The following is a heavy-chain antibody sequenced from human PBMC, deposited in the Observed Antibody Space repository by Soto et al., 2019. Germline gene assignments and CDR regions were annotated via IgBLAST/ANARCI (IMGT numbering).Heavy chain of an antibody. CDR2: ISAYNGNT. Sequence: QVQLVQSGAEVKKPGASVKVSCKASGYTFTTYGISWVRQAPGQGLEWMGWISAYNGNTNDAQKLQGRVTMTTDSSSSTAYLELRSLRSDDTAVYYCARDHGYCSGGTCYPRYWGQGTLVTVSS. CDR3: ARDHGYCSGGTCYPRY. V-gene: IGHV1-18*01. J-gene: IGHJ4*02. CDR1: GYTFTTYG. D-gene: IGHD2-15*01.